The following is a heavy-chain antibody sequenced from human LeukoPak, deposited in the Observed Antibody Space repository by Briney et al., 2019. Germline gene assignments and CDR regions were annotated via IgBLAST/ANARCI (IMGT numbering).Heavy chain of an antibody. CDR2: IYHSGST. V-gene: IGHV4-38-2*02. Sequence: SETLSLTCTVSGGSTSSHYWSWIRQPPGKGLEWIGSIYHSGSTYYNPSLKSRVTISVDTSKNQFSLKLSSVTAADTAVYYCARDYYDSSGPYYFDYWGQGTLVTVSS. CDR1: GGSTSSHY. J-gene: IGHJ4*02. D-gene: IGHD3-22*01. CDR3: ARDYYDSSGPYYFDY.